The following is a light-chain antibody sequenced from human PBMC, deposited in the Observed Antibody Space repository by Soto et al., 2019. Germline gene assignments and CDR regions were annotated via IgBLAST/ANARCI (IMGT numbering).Light chain of an antibody. CDR2: EAS. J-gene: IGKJ4*01. CDR3: QQYNNWPFLLT. CDR1: QSVNNH. V-gene: IGKV3-11*01. Sequence: EIVLTQSPATVSLSPGERATLSCRASQSVNNHLAWYQQKPGQAPRLLIYEASNRATGIPARFSGSGSGTDFTLNISSLEPEDFAVYYCQQYNNWPFLLTFGGGTKVEIK.